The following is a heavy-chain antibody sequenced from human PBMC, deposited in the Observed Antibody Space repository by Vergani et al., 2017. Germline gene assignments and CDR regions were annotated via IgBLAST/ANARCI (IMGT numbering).Heavy chain of an antibody. V-gene: IGHV4-59*02. CDR1: GFRVTTYY. CDR2: IYYSGST. D-gene: IGHD2-21*02. J-gene: IGHJ3*02. CDR3: ARNXYCGGDCYSDAFDI. Sequence: VELLESGGGLAQPGGSLRVSCSASGFRVTTYYMSWVRQAPGKGLEWIGYIYYSGSTNYNPSLKSRVTISVDTSKNQFSLKLSSVTAADTAVYYCARNXYCGGDCYSDAFDIWGQGTMVTVSS.